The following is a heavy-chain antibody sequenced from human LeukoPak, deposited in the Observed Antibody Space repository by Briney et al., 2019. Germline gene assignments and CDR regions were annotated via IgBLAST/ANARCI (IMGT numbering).Heavy chain of an antibody. D-gene: IGHD6-6*01. Sequence: ASVKVSCKASGGTFSSYAISWVRQAPGQGLEWMGGIIPIFGTANYAQKFQGRVTITTDESTSTAYMELSSLRSEDTAVYYCAREGRSSSPDAFDIWGQGTMVTVSS. V-gene: IGHV1-69*05. J-gene: IGHJ3*02. CDR2: IIPIFGTA. CDR1: GGTFSSYA. CDR3: AREGRSSSPDAFDI.